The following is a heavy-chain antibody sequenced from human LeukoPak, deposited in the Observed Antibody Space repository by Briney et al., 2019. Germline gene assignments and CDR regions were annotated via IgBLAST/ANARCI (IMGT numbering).Heavy chain of an antibody. Sequence: GGSLRLSCAASGFAFSSYSMNWVRQAPGKGLEWVSSISTGSSYIYYADSVKGRFTISRDNAKNSLYLRMNSLRAEDTAVYYCARRSPSGYEYFDYWGQGTLVTVSS. CDR3: ARRSPSGYEYFDY. D-gene: IGHD5-12*01. V-gene: IGHV3-21*01. CDR1: GFAFSSYS. CDR2: ISTGSSYI. J-gene: IGHJ4*02.